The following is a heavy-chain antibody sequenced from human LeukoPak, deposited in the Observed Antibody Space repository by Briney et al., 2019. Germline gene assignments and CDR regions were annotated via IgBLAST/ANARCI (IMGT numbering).Heavy chain of an antibody. CDR3: ARWDGSTDF. Sequence: PSETLSLTCAVYGGSFSGYYWTWIRQPPGKGLEWIGEVNHSGSTNHNPSLKSRVTISVDTSKNQFSLKLTSVTAADAAVYYCARWDGSTDFWGQGTLVTVSS. CDR1: GGSFSGYY. V-gene: IGHV4-34*01. J-gene: IGHJ4*02. CDR2: VNHSGST. D-gene: IGHD1-7*01.